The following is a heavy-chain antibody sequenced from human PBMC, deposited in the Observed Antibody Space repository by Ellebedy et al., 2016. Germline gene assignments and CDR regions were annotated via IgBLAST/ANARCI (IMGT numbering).Heavy chain of an antibody. J-gene: IGHJ4*02. CDR2: IYYSGTT. Sequence: SETLSFTXSVSGGSINSGDYYWSWIRQPPGQGLEWLGYIYYSGTTYYNTSLKSRITISVDTSKNQFSLRLSSVTAADTAVYFCARETDFWSDSSYFDYWGQGILVTISS. D-gene: IGHD3-3*01. V-gene: IGHV4-30-4*01. CDR3: ARETDFWSDSSYFDY. CDR1: GGSINSGDYY.